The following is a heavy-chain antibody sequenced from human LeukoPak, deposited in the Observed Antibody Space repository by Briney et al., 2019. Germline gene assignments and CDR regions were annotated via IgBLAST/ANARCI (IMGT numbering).Heavy chain of an antibody. CDR1: GFTFSSYG. CDR3: AKGSFGVVGLGSGVDY. CDR2: IRYDGSNK. J-gene: IGHJ4*02. D-gene: IGHD3-3*01. Sequence: PGGSLRLSCAASGFTFSSYGMHWVRQAPGKGLEWVAFIRYDGSNKYYADSVKGRFTISRDNSKNTLYLQMNSLRAEDTAVYYCAKGSFGVVGLGSGVDYWGQGTLVTVSS. V-gene: IGHV3-30*02.